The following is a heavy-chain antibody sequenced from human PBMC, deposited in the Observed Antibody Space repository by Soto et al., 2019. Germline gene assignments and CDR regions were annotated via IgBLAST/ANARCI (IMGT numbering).Heavy chain of an antibody. D-gene: IGHD2-15*01. CDR1: GYTFTSYG. Sequence: ASVKVSCKASGYTFTSYGISWVRQAPGQGLEWMGWISAYNGNTNYAQKLQGRVTMTTDTSTSTAYMELRSLRSDDTAVYYCARGYCSGGSCLSFDYWGQGTLVTVS. V-gene: IGHV1-18*01. CDR3: ARGYCSGGSCLSFDY. J-gene: IGHJ4*02. CDR2: ISAYNGNT.